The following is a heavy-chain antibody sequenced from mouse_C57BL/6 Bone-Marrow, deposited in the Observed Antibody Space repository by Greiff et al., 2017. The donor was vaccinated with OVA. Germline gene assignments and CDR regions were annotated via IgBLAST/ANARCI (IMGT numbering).Heavy chain of an antibody. J-gene: IGHJ4*01. V-gene: IGHV1-81*01. Sequence: VQRVESGAELARPGASVKLSCKASGYTFTSYGISWVKQRTGQGLEWIGEIYPRSCNTYYNEKFKGKATLTADKSSSTAYMELRSLTSEDSAVYFCARSHYYAMDYWGQGTSVTVSS. CDR1: GYTFTSYG. CDR2: IYPRSCNT. CDR3: ARSHYYAMDY.